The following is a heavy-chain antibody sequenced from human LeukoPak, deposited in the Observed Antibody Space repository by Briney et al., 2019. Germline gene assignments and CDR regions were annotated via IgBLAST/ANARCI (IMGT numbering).Heavy chain of an antibody. CDR2: IYYSGST. Sequence: SQTLSLTCTVSGGSISSGDYYWSWIRQPPGKGLEWIGYIYYSGSTYYNPSLKSRVTISVDTSKNQFSLKLSSVTAADTAVYYCARFRGMTTVTWDAFDIWGQGTMVTVSS. V-gene: IGHV4-30-4*08. D-gene: IGHD4-17*01. CDR3: ARFRGMTTVTWDAFDI. CDR1: GGSISSGDYY. J-gene: IGHJ3*02.